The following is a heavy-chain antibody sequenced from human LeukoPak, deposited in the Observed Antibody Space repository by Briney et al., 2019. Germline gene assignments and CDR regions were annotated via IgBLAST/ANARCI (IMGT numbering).Heavy chain of an antibody. CDR1: GFTFSSYA. Sequence: GGSLRLSCAASGFTFSSYAMTWVRQAPGKGLEWVSTIRSGAYTYYADSVKGRLSVSRDNSKNTLYLEMNSLRAEDTAVYYCAKDLTKSYYYDSSAPPDAFDIWGQGTMVTVSS. V-gene: IGHV3-23*01. CDR3: AKDLTKSYYYDSSAPPDAFDI. CDR2: IRSGAYT. D-gene: IGHD3-22*01. J-gene: IGHJ3*02.